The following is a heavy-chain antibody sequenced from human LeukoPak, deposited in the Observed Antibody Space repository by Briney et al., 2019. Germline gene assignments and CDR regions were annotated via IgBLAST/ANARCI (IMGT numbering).Heavy chain of an antibody. J-gene: IGHJ6*02. CDR3: ARDGYYGSGSYGRQTYYYYGLDV. V-gene: IGHV1-69*04. D-gene: IGHD3-10*01. CDR2: IIPILGIA. CDR1: GGTFRSYA. Sequence: GASVKVSCKASGGTFRSYAISWVRQAPGQGLEWMGRIIPILGIANYAQKFQGRVTITADKSTSTAYMELSSLRSEDTAVYFCARDGYYGSGSYGRQTYYYYGLDVWGQGTTVTVSS.